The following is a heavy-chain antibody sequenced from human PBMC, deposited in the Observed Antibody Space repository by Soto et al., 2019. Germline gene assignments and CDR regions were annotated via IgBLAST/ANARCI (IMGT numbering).Heavy chain of an antibody. D-gene: IGHD2-2*01. CDR3: ARGIVVVPAADSYYYCYMDD. Sequence: ASVKVSCKASGYTFTIYDINWVRQATGQGLEWMGWMNPNSGNTGYAQKFQGRVTMTRNTSISTAYMELSSLRSEDTAVYYCARGIVVVPAADSYYYCYMDDWGKGTTVTVSS. V-gene: IGHV1-8*01. J-gene: IGHJ6*03. CDR2: MNPNSGNT. CDR1: GYTFTIYD.